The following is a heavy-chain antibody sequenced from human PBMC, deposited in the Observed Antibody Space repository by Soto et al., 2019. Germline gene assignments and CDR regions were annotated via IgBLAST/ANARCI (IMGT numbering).Heavy chain of an antibody. CDR3: ARDIFDN. Sequence: EVQLVESGGGLAQPGGSLRLSCVASGFTFSYYEMNWVRQAPGKGLEWISYITSSGDRAQYADSVKGRFTISRDNTKNLLYLQMTSLSAADTGLYYCARDIFDNWGQGTLVTVSS. CDR2: ITSSGDRA. V-gene: IGHV3-48*03. J-gene: IGHJ4*02. CDR1: GFTFSYYE.